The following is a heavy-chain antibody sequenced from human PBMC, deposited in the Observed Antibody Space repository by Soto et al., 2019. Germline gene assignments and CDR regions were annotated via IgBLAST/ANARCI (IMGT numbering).Heavy chain of an antibody. D-gene: IGHD3-3*01. CDR3: ARGLTIFGGSPAGY. V-gene: IGHV1-8*01. J-gene: IGHJ4*02. CDR1: GYTFTSYD. Sequence: ASVKVSCKASGYTFTSYDINWVRQATGQGLEWMGWMNPNSGNTGYAQKFQGRVTMTRNTSISTAYMELSSLRSEDTAVYYCARGLTIFGGSPAGYWGQGTLVTVSS. CDR2: MNPNSGNT.